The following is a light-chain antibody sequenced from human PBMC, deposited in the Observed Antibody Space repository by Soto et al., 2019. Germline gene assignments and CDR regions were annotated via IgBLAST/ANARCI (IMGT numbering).Light chain of an antibody. V-gene: IGLV2-14*01. J-gene: IGLJ1*01. CDR3: SSYTSSGTYV. CDR2: DVS. CDR1: SSDVGGYEF. Sequence: QSVLTQPASVSGPPGQSITISCTGTSSDVGGYEFVSWYQQHPDNAPKLIIYDVSDRPSGESSRFSGSKSANTASLTISGLQAEDEADYYCSSYTSSGTYVFGTGTKVTVL.